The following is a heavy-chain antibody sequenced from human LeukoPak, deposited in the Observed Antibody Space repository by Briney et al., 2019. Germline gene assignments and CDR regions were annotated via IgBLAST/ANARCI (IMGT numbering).Heavy chain of an antibody. V-gene: IGHV4-59*01. CDR2: IYYSGST. Sequence: SETLSLTCTVSGGSLSSYYWSWIRQPPGKGLEWIGYIYYSGSTNYNPSLKSRVTISVDTSKNQFSLKLSSVTAADTAVYYCARSIAARRYNWFDPWGQGTLVTVSS. CDR3: ARSIAARRYNWFDP. D-gene: IGHD6-6*01. J-gene: IGHJ5*02. CDR1: GGSLSSYY.